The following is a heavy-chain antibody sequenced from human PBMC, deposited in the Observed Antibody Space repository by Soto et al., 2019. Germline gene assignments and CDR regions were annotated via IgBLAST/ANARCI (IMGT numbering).Heavy chain of an antibody. Sequence: QVQLVESGGGVVQPGRSLRLSCAASGFTFSSYAMHWVRQAPGKGLEWVAVISYDGSNKYYADSVKGRFTISRDNSKNTLYLQMNGLGADDMAVYYCARDRFPYYGSGPLGGGMDVWGQGTTVTVSS. CDR1: GFTFSSYA. V-gene: IGHV3-30-3*01. J-gene: IGHJ6*02. CDR3: ARDRFPYYGSGPLGGGMDV. D-gene: IGHD3-10*01. CDR2: ISYDGSNK.